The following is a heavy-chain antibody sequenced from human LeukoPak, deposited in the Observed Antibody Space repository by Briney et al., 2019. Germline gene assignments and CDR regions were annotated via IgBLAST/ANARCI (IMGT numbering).Heavy chain of an antibody. CDR2: ISGSGGST. CDR3: AKSGNYDFWSGYYQSPDY. Sequence: SCKASGYTFTGYYMHWVRQAPGKGLEWVSAISGSGGSTYYADSVKGRFTISRDNSKNTLYLQMNSLRAEDTAVYYCAKSGNYDFWSGYYQSPDYWGQGTLVTVSS. CDR1: GYTFTGYY. V-gene: IGHV3-23*01. D-gene: IGHD3-3*01. J-gene: IGHJ4*02.